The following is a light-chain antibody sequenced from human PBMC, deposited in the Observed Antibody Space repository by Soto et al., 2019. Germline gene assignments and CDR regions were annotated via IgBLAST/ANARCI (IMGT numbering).Light chain of an antibody. J-gene: IGKJ1*01. CDR3: QQRYSTPVE. CDR2: AAS. V-gene: IGKV1-39*01. Sequence: DIQMTQSPSSLSASVGDRVTITCRASQSISSYLNWYQQKPGKAPKLLIYAASSLQSGVPSRFSGSGSGTDFTLTISSLQPEDFATYYCQQRYSTPVELGQGPKVDIK. CDR1: QSISSY.